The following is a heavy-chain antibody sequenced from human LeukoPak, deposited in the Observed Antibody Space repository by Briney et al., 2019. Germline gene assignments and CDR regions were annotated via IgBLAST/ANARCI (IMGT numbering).Heavy chain of an antibody. CDR3: ARDLGYSSGYWYFDL. V-gene: IGHV1-69*04. J-gene: IGHJ2*01. Sequence: SVKVSCKASGGTFSSYAISWVRQAPGQGLEWMGRIIPILGIANYAQKFQGRVTITADKSTSTAYMGLSSLRSEDTAVYYCARDLGYSSGYWYFDLWGRGTLVTVSS. CDR1: GGTFSSYA. D-gene: IGHD6-19*01. CDR2: IIPILGIA.